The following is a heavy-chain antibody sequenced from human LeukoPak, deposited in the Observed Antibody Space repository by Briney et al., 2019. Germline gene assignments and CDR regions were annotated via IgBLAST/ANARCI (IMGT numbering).Heavy chain of an antibody. Sequence: AETLSLTCSVSGDSSSPFYCNWIRQTPGKGLEWIGDIADSGSPNFHPSLKGRVTTSGDASKSQFSLQLTSVTAADTAVYYCAKVSASTVSGVERLGADFEYWGQGILVTVSS. V-gene: IGHV4-59*01. CDR1: GDSSSPFY. J-gene: IGHJ4*02. CDR2: IADSGSP. D-gene: IGHD3-3*01. CDR3: AKVSASTVSGVERLGADFEY.